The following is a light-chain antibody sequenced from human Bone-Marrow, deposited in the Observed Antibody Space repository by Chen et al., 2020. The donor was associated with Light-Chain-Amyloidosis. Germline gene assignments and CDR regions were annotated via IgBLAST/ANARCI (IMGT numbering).Light chain of an antibody. CDR3: SSYTITNTLV. CDR2: EVT. Sequence: QSALTQPASVSGSPGQSITISCTGTSSDVGGDNHVSWYQQYPDKAPKLMIYEVTNRPSWVPDRFSGSKSDNTASLTISGLQTEDEAGYFCSSYTITNTLVFGSGTRVTVL. V-gene: IGLV2-14*01. J-gene: IGLJ1*01. CDR1: SSDVGGDNH.